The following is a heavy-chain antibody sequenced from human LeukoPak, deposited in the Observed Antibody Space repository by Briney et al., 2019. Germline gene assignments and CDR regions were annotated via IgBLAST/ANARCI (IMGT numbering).Heavy chain of an antibody. CDR1: GFTVSSNY. V-gene: IGHV3-53*01. Sequence: GGSLRLSCAASGFTVSSNYMSWVRQAPGKGLEGVSVIYSGGSTYYADSVKGRFTISRDNSNSTLYIQMNSLRAADTAVYYCARAKPKNMVRGLIMRRESRYYFDYWGQGTLVTVSS. J-gene: IGHJ4*02. CDR2: IYSGGST. D-gene: IGHD3-10*01. CDR3: ARAKPKNMVRGLIMRRESRYYFDY.